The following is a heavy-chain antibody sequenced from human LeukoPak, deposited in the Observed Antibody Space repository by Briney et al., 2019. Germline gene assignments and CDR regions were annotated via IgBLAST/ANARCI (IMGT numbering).Heavy chain of an antibody. CDR1: GFTFSTYA. CDR2: VSGGGDRT. CDR3: AKASRTGKRAYYYYGMDV. J-gene: IGHJ6*02. Sequence: PGGSLRLSCAASGFTFSTYAMSWVRQAPGKGLEWVSAVSGGGDRTYYADSVKGRFTISRDNSKNTLYLQMNSLRADDTAVYYCAKASRTGKRAYYYYGMDVWGQGTTVTVSS. D-gene: IGHD3/OR15-3a*01. V-gene: IGHV3-23*01.